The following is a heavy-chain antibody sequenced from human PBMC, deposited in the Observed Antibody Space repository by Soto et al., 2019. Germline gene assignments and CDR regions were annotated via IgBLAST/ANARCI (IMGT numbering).Heavy chain of an antibody. CDR1: GFTFSSYV. D-gene: IGHD3-3*01. V-gene: IGHV3-30*18. CDR3: AKDVLRFLEWLAFYGMDV. CDR2: ISYDGSNK. Sequence: QVQLVESGGVVVQPGRSLRLSCAASGFTFSSYVMHWVRQAPGKGLEWVAVISYDGSNKYYADSVKGRFTISRENSKNTLYLQMNSLRAEDTAVYYCAKDVLRFLEWLAFYGMDVWGQGTTVTVSS. J-gene: IGHJ6*02.